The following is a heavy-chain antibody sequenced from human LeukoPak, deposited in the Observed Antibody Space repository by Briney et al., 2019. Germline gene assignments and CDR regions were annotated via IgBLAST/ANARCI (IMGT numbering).Heavy chain of an antibody. CDR3: ARDRGGSRSDY. D-gene: IGHD6-13*01. CDR2: IYSGGTT. V-gene: IGHV3-66*01. CDR1: GFTVSTNH. J-gene: IGHJ4*02. Sequence: GGSLRLSCAASGFTVSTNHMSWVRQAPGKGLEWVSVIYSGGTTYYADSVKGRFTISRDNSKNTLYLQMNSLRAEDTAVYYCARDRGGSRSDYWGQGTLVTVSS.